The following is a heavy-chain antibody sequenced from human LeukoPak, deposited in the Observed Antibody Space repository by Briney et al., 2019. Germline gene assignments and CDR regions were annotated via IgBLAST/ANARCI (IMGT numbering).Heavy chain of an antibody. Sequence: GGSLRLSCAASGFTFSSYAMSWVRQAPGKRLEWVSAISGSGGSTYYADSVKGRFTISRDNSKNTLYLQMNSLRAEDTAVYYCAKDKEVAVVPAATRPYFDYWGQGTLVTVSS. CDR1: GFTFSSYA. J-gene: IGHJ4*02. CDR2: ISGSGGST. CDR3: AKDKEVAVVPAATRPYFDY. V-gene: IGHV3-23*01. D-gene: IGHD2-2*01.